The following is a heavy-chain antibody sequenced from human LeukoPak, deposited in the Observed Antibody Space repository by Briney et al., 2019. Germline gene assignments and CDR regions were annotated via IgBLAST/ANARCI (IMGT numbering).Heavy chain of an antibody. CDR2: ISYDGSNK. D-gene: IGHD5-18*01. Sequence: GGSLRLSCAASGFTFSSYGMHWVRQAPGKGLEWVAVISYDGSNKYYADSVKGRFTISRDNSKNTLYLQMNSLRAEDTAVYYCARAAVRIQLWFADMDVWGKGTTVTVSS. CDR3: ARAAVRIQLWFADMDV. V-gene: IGHV3-30*03. CDR1: GFTFSSYG. J-gene: IGHJ6*03.